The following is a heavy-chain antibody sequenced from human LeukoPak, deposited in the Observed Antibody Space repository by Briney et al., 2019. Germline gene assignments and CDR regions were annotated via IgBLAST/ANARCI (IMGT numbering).Heavy chain of an antibody. CDR3: AREVGSSSWNGAYDY. J-gene: IGHJ4*02. V-gene: IGHV4-59*12. Sequence: PSETLSLTCTVSGGSISSYYWSWIRQPPGKGLEWIGYIYYSGSTNYNPSLKSRVTISVDTSKNQFSLKLSSVTAADTAVYYCAREVGSSSWNGAYDYWGQGTLVTVSS. D-gene: IGHD6-13*01. CDR2: IYYSGST. CDR1: GGSISSYY.